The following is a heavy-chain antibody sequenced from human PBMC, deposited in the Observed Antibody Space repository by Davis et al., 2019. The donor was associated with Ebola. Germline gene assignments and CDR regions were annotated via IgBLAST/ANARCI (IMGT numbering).Heavy chain of an antibody. CDR2: IYYSGST. J-gene: IGHJ4*02. V-gene: IGHV4-59*01. CDR1: GGSFSGYY. Sequence: SQTLSLTCAVYGGSFSGYYWSWIRQPPGKGLEWIGYIYYSGSTNYNPSLKSRVTISVDTSKNQFSLKLSSVTAADTAVYYCARIPRGVELTFDYWGQGTLVTVSS. D-gene: IGHD1-7*01. CDR3: ARIPRGVELTFDY.